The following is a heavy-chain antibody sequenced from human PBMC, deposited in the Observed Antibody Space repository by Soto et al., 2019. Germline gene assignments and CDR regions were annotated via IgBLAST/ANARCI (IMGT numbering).Heavy chain of an antibody. J-gene: IGHJ6*02. CDR1: GFTFSTYS. Sequence: EVQLVESGGGLVQPGGSLRLSCAASGFTFSTYSMNWVRQAPGKGLEWVSSVTRSSDTIFYADFVKGRFTTSRDNAKKSLYLQMNSLRDEDTAVYYCARAGHDFWSGQYYYYYGMDVWGQGTTVTVSS. D-gene: IGHD3-3*01. CDR2: VTRSSDTI. V-gene: IGHV3-48*02. CDR3: ARAGHDFWSGQYYYYYGMDV.